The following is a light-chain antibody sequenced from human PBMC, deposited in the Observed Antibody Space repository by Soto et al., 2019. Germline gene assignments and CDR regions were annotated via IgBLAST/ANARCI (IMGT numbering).Light chain of an antibody. J-gene: IGKJ1*01. CDR2: GIS. CDR3: EQYGSSPRT. V-gene: IGKV3-20*01. CDR1: QSVTSNY. Sequence: IVLTQSPGTLSLSPGERATLFCRASQSVTSNYFAWYQQKPGQAPRLLIYGISDRAAGIPARFSGSGSGTDFTHTISRLVPEDFAVYYCEQYGSSPRTFGQGTKVEIK.